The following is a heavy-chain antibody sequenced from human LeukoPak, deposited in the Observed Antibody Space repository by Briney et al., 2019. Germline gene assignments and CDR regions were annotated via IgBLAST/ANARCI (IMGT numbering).Heavy chain of an antibody. CDR2: IRSKANSYAT. Sequence: GGSLRLSCAASGFTFSGSAMHWVRQASGEGLGWGGRIRSKANSYATAYAASVKGRFTIARDDSKNTAYPQMNSLTTEDTAVYYCTRREYPFDYWGQGTLVTVSS. D-gene: IGHD2-2*02. V-gene: IGHV3-73*01. CDR1: GFTFSGSA. CDR3: TRREYPFDY. J-gene: IGHJ4*02.